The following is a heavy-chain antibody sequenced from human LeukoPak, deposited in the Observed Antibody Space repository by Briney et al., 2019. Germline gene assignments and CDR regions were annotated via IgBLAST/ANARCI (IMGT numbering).Heavy chain of an antibody. CDR2: ISSSGSTI. CDR3: ARGYCSGGSCYHDAFDI. V-gene: IGHV3-11*01. J-gene: IGHJ3*02. CDR1: GFTFSDYY. D-gene: IGHD2-15*01. Sequence: GGSLRLSCAASGFTFSDYYMSWIRQAPGKGLGWVSYISSSGSTIYYADSVKGRFTISRDNAKNSLYLQMNSLRAEDTAVYYCARGYCSGGSCYHDAFDIWGQGTMVTVSS.